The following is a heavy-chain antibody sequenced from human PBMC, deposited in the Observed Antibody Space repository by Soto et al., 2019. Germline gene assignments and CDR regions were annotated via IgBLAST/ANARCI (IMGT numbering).Heavy chain of an antibody. Sequence: PENLSVTCTVSGGSISRNCWTWIRQPPGKELEWIGYVYNSVSTNYNPSLKSRVTISEDTSKSQFSLKVNSMTAADTAVYYCARFRREAVAGYTLDNWGQGILGTIS. CDR2: VYNSVST. CDR1: GGSISRNC. V-gene: IGHV4-59*01. J-gene: IGHJ4*02. D-gene: IGHD6-13*01. CDR3: ARFRREAVAGYTLDN.